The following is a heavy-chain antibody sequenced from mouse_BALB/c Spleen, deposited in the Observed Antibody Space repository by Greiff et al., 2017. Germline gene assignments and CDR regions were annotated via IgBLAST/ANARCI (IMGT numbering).Heavy chain of an antibody. J-gene: IGHJ2*01. CDR1: GFTFSSFG. Sequence: VQLKESGGGLVQPGGSRKLSCAASGFTFSSFGMHWVRQAPEKGLEWVAYISSGSSTIYYADTVKGRFTISRDKPKNTLFLQMTSLRSEDTAMYYCARDGKVPFDYWGQGTTLTVSS. D-gene: IGHD2-3*01. CDR3: ARDGKVPFDY. V-gene: IGHV5-17*02. CDR2: ISSGSSTI.